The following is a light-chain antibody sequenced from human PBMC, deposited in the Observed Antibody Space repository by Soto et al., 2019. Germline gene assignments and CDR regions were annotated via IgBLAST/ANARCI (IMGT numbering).Light chain of an antibody. J-gene: IGLJ3*02. V-gene: IGLV2-18*02. Sequence: QSVLTQPPSVSGSPGQSVTISCTGTSSDIGYHNRVSWYQQPPGTAPKLMIYEVSTRYSGVPDRFSGSKSGNTASLTISGLQAEDGADYYRSSFASSAPLVFGGGTKLTVL. CDR2: EVS. CDR3: SSFASSAPLV. CDR1: SSDIGYHNR.